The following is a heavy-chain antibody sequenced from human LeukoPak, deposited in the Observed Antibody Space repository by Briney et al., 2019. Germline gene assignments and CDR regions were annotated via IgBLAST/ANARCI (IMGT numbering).Heavy chain of an antibody. D-gene: IGHD1-1*01. Sequence: ASETLSLTCTVSGGSISSSYLNWIRQPPGKGLEWIGYIYYSGSTNYNPSLKSRVVISVDTSKNQFSLKLTSVTAADTAVYYCARVSWFPGTSYYYMDVWGKGTTVTVSS. CDR2: IYYSGST. J-gene: IGHJ6*03. CDR1: GGSISSSY. CDR3: ARVSWFPGTSYYYMDV. V-gene: IGHV4-59*01.